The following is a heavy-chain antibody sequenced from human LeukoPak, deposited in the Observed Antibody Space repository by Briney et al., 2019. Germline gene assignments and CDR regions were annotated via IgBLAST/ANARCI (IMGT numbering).Heavy chain of an antibody. CDR2: IKQDGSEK. V-gene: IGHV3-7*01. D-gene: IGHD7-27*01. CDR1: GFTFSSYW. J-gene: IGHJ4*02. CDR3: ARDYGDSY. Sequence: GGSLRLSCAVSGFTFSSYWMSWVRQAPGKGLEWVTNIKQDGSEKYYVDSVKGRFTISRDNAKNSLYLQMNSLRPEDTAVYYCARDYGDSYWGQGTLVTVSS.